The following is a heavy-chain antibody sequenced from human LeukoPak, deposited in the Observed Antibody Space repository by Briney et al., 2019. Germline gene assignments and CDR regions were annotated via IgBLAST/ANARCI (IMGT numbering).Heavy chain of an antibody. Sequence: GGSLRLSCAASGFTFSSYWMNWARQAPGKGLEWVASINHNGNVNYYVDSVKGRFTISRDNAKNSLHLQMSNLRAEDAAVYFCARGGGLDVWGQGATVTVSS. J-gene: IGHJ6*02. CDR3: ARGGGLDV. V-gene: IGHV3-7*03. CDR1: GFTFSSYW. D-gene: IGHD3-16*01. CDR2: INHNGNVN.